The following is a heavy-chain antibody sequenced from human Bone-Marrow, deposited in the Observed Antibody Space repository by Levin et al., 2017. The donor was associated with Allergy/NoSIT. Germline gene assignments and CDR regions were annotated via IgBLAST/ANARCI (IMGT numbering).Heavy chain of an antibody. CDR2: IYYSGRS. V-gene: IGHV4-39*01. J-gene: IGHJ4*02. CDR1: GDSTSTKTDY. D-gene: IGHD6-6*01. Sequence: SQTLSLTCAVSGDSTSTKTDYWGWIRQPPGKGLEWIGSIYYSGRSFYNPSLKSRVSISGGTSQRQISLRLNAMTAADTAIYYCASAEHSPSSFEHWGQGKLVAV. CDR3: ASAEHSPSSFEH.